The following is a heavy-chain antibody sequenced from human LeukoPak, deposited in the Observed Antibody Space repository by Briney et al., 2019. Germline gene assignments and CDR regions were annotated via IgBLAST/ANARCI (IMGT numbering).Heavy chain of an antibody. V-gene: IGHV4-4*07. CDR1: GGSISDYD. CDR2: VYSSGRT. J-gene: IGHJ3*02. CDR3: ATYRYSNAVHDVFHI. D-gene: IGHD4-11*01. Sequence: ASETLSLTCTVSGGSISDYDWGWIRQPAGKGLELIGQVYSSGRTDYNPSLKSRVSMSVDTSKNEFNLEVRSVTAADTAVYFCATYRYSNAVHDVFHIWGQGTRVTVSS.